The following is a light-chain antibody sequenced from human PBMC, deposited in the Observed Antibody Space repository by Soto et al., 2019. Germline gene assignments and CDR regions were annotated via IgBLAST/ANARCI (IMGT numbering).Light chain of an antibody. CDR1: QSVSNTY. V-gene: IGKV3-20*01. Sequence: VVTQWPVCLLWSPGDTATLSCRASQSVSNTYLAWHQQKPGQSPRLLIYGVSRRATGIPDRFSGSGSGTSFTLTISRLEAEDFAVYYCLQDGHIPITFGQGTKVDIK. J-gene: IGKJ1*01. CDR3: LQDGHIPIT. CDR2: GVS.